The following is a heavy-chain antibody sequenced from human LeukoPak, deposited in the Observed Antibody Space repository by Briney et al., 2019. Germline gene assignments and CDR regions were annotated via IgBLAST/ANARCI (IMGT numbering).Heavy chain of an antibody. Sequence: GGSLRLSCAVSGVRFSNYAMTWVRQAPGKGLEWVSTISASGSNTYYADSVKGRFTISRDNAKNSLFLQMNSLRAEDTAIYYCARDPTADDYWGQGTLVTVSS. D-gene: IGHD2-2*01. CDR1: GVRFSNYA. J-gene: IGHJ4*02. V-gene: IGHV3-21*01. CDR3: ARDPTADDY. CDR2: ISASGSNT.